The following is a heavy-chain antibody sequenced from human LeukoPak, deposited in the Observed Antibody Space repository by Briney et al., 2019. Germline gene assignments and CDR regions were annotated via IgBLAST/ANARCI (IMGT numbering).Heavy chain of an antibody. J-gene: IGHJ4*02. Sequence: SETLSLTCAVYGGSFSGYYWSWIRQPPGKGLEWIGEINHSGSTNYNPSLKSRVTISVDTSKNQFSLKLSSVTAADTAVYYCARAQRGVCDYWGQGTLVTVSS. CDR2: INHSGST. D-gene: IGHD5/OR15-5a*01. CDR3: ARAQRGVCDY. V-gene: IGHV4-34*01. CDR1: GGSFSGYY.